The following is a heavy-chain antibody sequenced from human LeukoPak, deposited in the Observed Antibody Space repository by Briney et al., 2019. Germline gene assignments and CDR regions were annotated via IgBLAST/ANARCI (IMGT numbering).Heavy chain of an antibody. CDR1: GYTFTDFY. Sequence: GASVKVSCKASGYTFTDFYIHWVRQAPGQGLEWMGWINPNSGGTNYAQKFQGRVTMTRDTSISTAYMELSRLRSDDTAVYYCASWLGTGITDDAFDIWGQGTMVTVSS. J-gene: IGHJ3*02. CDR3: ASWLGTGITDDAFDI. CDR2: INPNSGGT. D-gene: IGHD3-16*01. V-gene: IGHV1-2*02.